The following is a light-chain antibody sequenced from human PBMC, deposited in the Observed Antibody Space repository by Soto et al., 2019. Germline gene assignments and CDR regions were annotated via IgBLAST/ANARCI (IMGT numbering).Light chain of an antibody. V-gene: IGKV3-11*01. Sequence: IVLPNTPATLCLSPGERSTLACRNSESDDRNLAWYQQKPGQAPRLLIYDASNRATGIPARFSGSGSVTVFTLTFSSLEAEDFAVYYCQQRINWATFGPGTKVDIK. CDR1: ESDDRN. CDR3: QQRINWAT. CDR2: DAS. J-gene: IGKJ3*01.